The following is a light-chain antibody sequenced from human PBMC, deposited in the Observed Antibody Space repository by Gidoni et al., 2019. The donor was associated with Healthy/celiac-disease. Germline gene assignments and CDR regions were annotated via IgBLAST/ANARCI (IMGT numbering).Light chain of an antibody. CDR1: SSNIGSNY. CDR3: AAWDDSLSALV. V-gene: IGLV1-47*01. CDR2: RNN. Sequence: QSVLTQPPSASVTPGQGVTISCSGSSSNIGSNYVYWYQQLPGTAPKLLIYRNNQRPSGGPDRFSGSKSGTSASLAISGLRSEDEADYYCAAWDDSLSALVFGGGTKLTVL. J-gene: IGLJ2*01.